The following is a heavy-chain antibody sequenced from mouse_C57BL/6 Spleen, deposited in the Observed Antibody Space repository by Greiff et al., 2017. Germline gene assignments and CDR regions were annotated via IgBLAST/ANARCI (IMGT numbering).Heavy chain of an antibody. V-gene: IGHV1-81*01. Sequence: VQLQQSGAELARPGASVKLSCKASGYTFTSYGISWVKQRTGQGLEWIGEIYPRSGNPYYNEKFKGKATLTADKSSSTAYMELRSLTSEDSAGYFCARSGSSVRYAMDDWGQGTSVTVSS. CDR1: GYTFTSYG. CDR2: IYPRSGNP. CDR3: ARSGSSVRYAMDD. J-gene: IGHJ4*01. D-gene: IGHD1-3*01.